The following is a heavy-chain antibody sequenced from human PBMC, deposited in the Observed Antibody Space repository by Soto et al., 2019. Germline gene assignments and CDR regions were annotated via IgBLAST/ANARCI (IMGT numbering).Heavy chain of an antibody. J-gene: IGHJ4*02. CDR3: ARDGVSSGSYYTPHYFDY. V-gene: IGHV3-33*01. Sequence: GGSLRLSCAASGFTFSSYGMHWVRQAPGKGLEWVAVVWYDGDKIYYADSVKGRFTISRDNSKNTLYLQMNSLRAEDTAVYYCARDGVSSGSYYTPHYFDYWGRGTLVTVSS. CDR1: GFTFSSYG. CDR2: VWYDGDKI. D-gene: IGHD3-10*01.